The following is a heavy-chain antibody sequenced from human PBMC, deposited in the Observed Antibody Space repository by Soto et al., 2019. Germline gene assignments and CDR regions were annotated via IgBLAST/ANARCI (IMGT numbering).Heavy chain of an antibody. J-gene: IGHJ4*02. V-gene: IGHV4-34*01. CDR2: INPSGST. D-gene: IGHD6-13*01. Sequence: QVQLQQWGAGLLKPSETLSLTCAVYGGSFSGYYWSWIRQPPGKGLEWIGEINPSGSTNYNPSLKSLVTISVDTSKNQFSLKLSSVTAADTAVYYCARVSRYSSSWRLLDYWGQGTLVTVSS. CDR1: GGSFSGYY. CDR3: ARVSRYSSSWRLLDY.